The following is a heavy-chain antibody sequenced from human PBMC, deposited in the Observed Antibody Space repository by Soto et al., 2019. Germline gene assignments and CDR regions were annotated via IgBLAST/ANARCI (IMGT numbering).Heavy chain of an antibody. Sequence: SESLSLTCTVSGGSISSSSYYWGWIRQPPGKGLEWIGCIYYSGSTYYNPSLNSRATISVDTSKNQFSLKLSSVTAAYTAVYYCWAFGGDWFDPWGQGTLVTVSS. CDR2: IYYSGST. CDR1: GGSISSSSYY. J-gene: IGHJ5*02. V-gene: IGHV4-39*01. D-gene: IGHD3-16*01. CDR3: WAFGGDWFDP.